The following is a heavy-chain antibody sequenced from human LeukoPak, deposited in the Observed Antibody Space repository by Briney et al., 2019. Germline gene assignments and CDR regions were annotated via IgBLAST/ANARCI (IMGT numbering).Heavy chain of an antibody. CDR2: INHSGSA. CDR3: ARGPPHFDY. V-gene: IGHV4-34*01. CDR1: GGSFSGYY. Sequence: SETLSLTCAVSGGSFSGYYWTWIRQPPGKGLEWIGEINHSGSANYNPSLKSRVTISVDTSKNQFSLKLSSVTAADTAVYYCARGPPHFDYWGQGTLVTVSS. J-gene: IGHJ4*02.